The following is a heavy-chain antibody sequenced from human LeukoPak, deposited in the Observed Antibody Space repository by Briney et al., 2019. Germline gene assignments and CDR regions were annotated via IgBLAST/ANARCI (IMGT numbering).Heavy chain of an antibody. J-gene: IGHJ4*02. CDR2: ISSSSSTI. Sequence: PGGSLRLSCAASGFTFSSYSMNWVRQAPGKGLEWVSYISSSSSTIYYADSVKGRFTISRDNAKNSLYLQMNSLRAEDTAVYYCARSPGIAVAGTEFDYWGQGTLVTVSS. CDR1: GFTFSSYS. V-gene: IGHV3-48*04. D-gene: IGHD6-19*01. CDR3: ARSPGIAVAGTEFDY.